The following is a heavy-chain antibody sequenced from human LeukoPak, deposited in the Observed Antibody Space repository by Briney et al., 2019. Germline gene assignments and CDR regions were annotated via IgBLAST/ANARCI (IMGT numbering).Heavy chain of an antibody. CDR1: GFTFDDYA. CDR3: AKDVGRDLWFGELLSTTFDY. D-gene: IGHD3-10*01. J-gene: IGHJ4*02. CDR2: ISWNSGSI. Sequence: GGSLRLSCAASGFTFDDYAMHWVRQAPGKGLEWVSGISWNSGSIGYADSVKGRFTISRDNAKNSLYLQMNSLRAEDTALYYCAKDVGRDLWFGELLSTTFDYWGQGTLVTVSS. V-gene: IGHV3-9*01.